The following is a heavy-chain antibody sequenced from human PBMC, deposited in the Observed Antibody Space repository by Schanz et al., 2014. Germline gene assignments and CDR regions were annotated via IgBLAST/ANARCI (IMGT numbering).Heavy chain of an antibody. Sequence: QVQLVQSGAEVKKPGSSVKVSCKASGGTFSSSTLTWVRQAPGQGLEWMGRIIPILDKTNYAQKFQGRVTMTADKSTSTVYMELSSLRSEDTAVYYCARAPVTVGPYHYYMDVWGKGTTVNVSS. J-gene: IGHJ6*03. V-gene: IGHV1-69*08. D-gene: IGHD4-17*01. CDR3: ARAPVTVGPYHYYMDV. CDR2: IIPILDKT. CDR1: GGTFSSST.